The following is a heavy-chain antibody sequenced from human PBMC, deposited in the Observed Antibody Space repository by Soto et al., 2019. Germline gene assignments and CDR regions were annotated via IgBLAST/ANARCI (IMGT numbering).Heavy chain of an antibody. CDR3: VKDWSGKKCSCMDV. CDR2: IYYSGST. D-gene: IGHD3-3*01. V-gene: IGHV4-59*12. Sequence: SETLSLTCTVSGGSISSYYWSWIRQPPGKGLERIGYIYYSGSTNYNPSLKSRVTISVDTSKNSLYLQMSNLRAQDTAEYYCVKDWSGKKCSCMDVWGQGTTVTVSS. CDR1: GGSISSYY. J-gene: IGHJ6*02.